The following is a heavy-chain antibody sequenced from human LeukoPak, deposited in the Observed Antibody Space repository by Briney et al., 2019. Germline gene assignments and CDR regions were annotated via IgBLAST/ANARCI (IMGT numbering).Heavy chain of an antibody. V-gene: IGHV3-30*03. CDR3: ALDYMDV. Sequence: PGGSLRLSCAASGFTFSSYGMHWVRQAPGKGLEWVAVISYDGSNKYYADSVKGRFTISRDNSKNTLYLQMNSLRAEDTAVYYCALDYMDVWGKGTTVTVSS. CDR2: ISYDGSNK. CDR1: GFTFSSYG. J-gene: IGHJ6*03.